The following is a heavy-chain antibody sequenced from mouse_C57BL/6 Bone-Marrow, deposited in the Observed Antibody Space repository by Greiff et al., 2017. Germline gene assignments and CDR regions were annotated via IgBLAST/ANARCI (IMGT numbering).Heavy chain of an antibody. CDR3: Y. D-gene: IGHD1-1*01. V-gene: IGHV1-11*01. CDR2: IYPVSGET. Sequence: LQESGAELASTGASVTLSCKASGYTFTDHIMNWVKQRPGQGLEWVGRIYPVSGETNNNQKVMGKATFSVDRSSSTVYMVLNSLTSEDLILRVAYWGQGTLVTVSA. CDR1: GYTFTDHI. J-gene: IGHJ3*01.